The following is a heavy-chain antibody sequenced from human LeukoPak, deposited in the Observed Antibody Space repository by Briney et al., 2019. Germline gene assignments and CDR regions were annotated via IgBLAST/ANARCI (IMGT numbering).Heavy chain of an antibody. Sequence: PSETLSLTCAVYGGSFSGYYWSWIRQPPGKGLEWIGEINHSGSTNYNPSLKSRVTISVDTSKNQFSLKLSSVTAADTAVYYCARGGLGYCSSTSCYSQARRLYGMDVWGQGTTVTVSS. V-gene: IGHV4-34*01. J-gene: IGHJ6*02. D-gene: IGHD2-2*02. CDR1: GGSFSGYY. CDR2: INHSGST. CDR3: ARGGLGYCSSTSCYSQARRLYGMDV.